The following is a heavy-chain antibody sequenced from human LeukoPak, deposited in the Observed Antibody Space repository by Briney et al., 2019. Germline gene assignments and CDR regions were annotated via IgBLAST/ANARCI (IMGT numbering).Heavy chain of an antibody. Sequence: GGSLRLSCAASGFTFDDYAMHWVRQAPGKGLEWASGISWNSGSIGYADSVKGRFTISRDNAKNSLYLQMNSLRAEDTALYYCAKGLGGSHAIDYWGQGTLVTVSS. CDR1: GFTFDDYA. CDR2: ISWNSGSI. J-gene: IGHJ4*02. D-gene: IGHD1-26*01. V-gene: IGHV3-9*01. CDR3: AKGLGGSHAIDY.